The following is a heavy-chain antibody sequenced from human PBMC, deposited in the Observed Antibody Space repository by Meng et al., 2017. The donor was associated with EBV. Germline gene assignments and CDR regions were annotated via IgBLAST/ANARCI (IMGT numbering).Heavy chain of an antibody. CDR2: IIPIFGTA. J-gene: IGHJ5*02. CDR3: ARDRWEPKGKGWFDP. D-gene: IGHD1-26*01. V-gene: IGHV1-69*06. CDR1: GGTFSSYA. Sequence: VQLVHFGAEVKKPGSSAKVSCKASGGTFSSYAISLVRQAAGQGLEWMGGIIPIFGTANYAQKFQGRVTITADKSTSTAYMELSSLRSEDTAVYYWARDRWEPKGKGWFDPWGQGTLVTVSS.